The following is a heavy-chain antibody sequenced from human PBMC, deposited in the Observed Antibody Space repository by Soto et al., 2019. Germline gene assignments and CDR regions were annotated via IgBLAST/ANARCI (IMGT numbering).Heavy chain of an antibody. D-gene: IGHD1-7*01. J-gene: IGHJ4*02. CDR1: GGSFDGYL. Sequence: SETLSLTCTTSGGSFDGYLWSWIRQPPGKGLEWIGEVHHTGRTKFSSSLKSRVTISGDTSKKQVSLKLNSVTAADTAVYYCARGQPYNFNYNYFDVWGQGTPVTVSS. V-gene: IGHV4-34*01. CDR3: ARGQPYNFNYNYFDV. CDR2: VHHTGRT.